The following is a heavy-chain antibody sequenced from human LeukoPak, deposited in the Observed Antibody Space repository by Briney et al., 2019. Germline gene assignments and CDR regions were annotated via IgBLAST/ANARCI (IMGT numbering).Heavy chain of an antibody. Sequence: PGRSLRLSCAASGFTFSSYAMHWVRQAPGKGLEWVAVISYDGSNKYYADSVKGRFTISRDNSKNTLYLQMNSLRAEDTAVYYCARGHEYYFDYWGQGTLVTVSS. J-gene: IGHJ4*02. CDR3: ARGHEYYFDY. V-gene: IGHV3-30-3*01. CDR2: ISYDGSNK. CDR1: GFTFSSYA.